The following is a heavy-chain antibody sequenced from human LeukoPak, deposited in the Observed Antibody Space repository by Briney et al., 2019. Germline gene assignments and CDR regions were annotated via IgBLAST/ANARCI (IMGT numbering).Heavy chain of an antibody. J-gene: IGHJ4*02. CDR2: ISGSGAVV. V-gene: IGHV3-23*01. Sequence: GGSLRLSCAASGFTFSNYAMNWVRQAPGKGLEWVSGISGSGAVVYYADSVKGRFTISRDNSKNTLYLQMNSLRPEDTAVYYCAKDRISMVRSSDIDNWGQGTLVTVSS. D-gene: IGHD3-10*01. CDR1: GFTFSNYA. CDR3: AKDRISMVRSSDIDN.